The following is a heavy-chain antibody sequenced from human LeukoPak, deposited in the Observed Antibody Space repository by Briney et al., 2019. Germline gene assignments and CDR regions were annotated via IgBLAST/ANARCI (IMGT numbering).Heavy chain of an antibody. CDR2: IWYNGSNK. CDR3: ARERGVGDKNIFDY. V-gene: IGHV3-33*01. J-gene: IGHJ4*02. Sequence: GRSLRLSCAASGFTFSSYSMHWVRQAPGKGLEWVAVIWYNGSNKYYANSVKGRFTISRDNSKNTLYLQMNSLRAEDTAVYYCARERGVGDKNIFDYWGQGTLVTVSS. CDR1: GFTFSSYS. D-gene: IGHD2-8*02.